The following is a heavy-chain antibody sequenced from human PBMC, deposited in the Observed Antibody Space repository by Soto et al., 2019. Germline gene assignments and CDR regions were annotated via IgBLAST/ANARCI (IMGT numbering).Heavy chain of an antibody. CDR2: ISWNSGSI. D-gene: IGHD2-2*01. CDR1: GFTFDDYA. J-gene: IGHJ4*02. Sequence: EVQLVESGGGLVQPGRSLRLSCAASGFTFDDYAMHWVRQAPGKGREWVSGISWNSGSIGYADSVKGRFTISRDNAKNSLYLQMSSLGAEDTALYYCAKGGQLLTEGGGYWGQGTLVTVSS. CDR3: AKGGQLLTEGGGY. V-gene: IGHV3-9*01.